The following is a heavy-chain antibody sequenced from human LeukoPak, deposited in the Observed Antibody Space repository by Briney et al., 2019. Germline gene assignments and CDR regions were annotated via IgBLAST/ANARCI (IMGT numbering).Heavy chain of an antibody. CDR2: INTNTWNP. CDR1: GYTFTSYA. V-gene: IGHV7-4-1*02. CDR3: ARDAYDSSGYYAGAFDY. J-gene: IGHJ4*02. D-gene: IGHD3-22*01. Sequence: ASVKVSCKASGYTFTSYAMNWVRQAPGQGLEWMGWINTNTWNPTYAQGFTGRFVFSLDTSVSTAYLQISSLKAEDTAVYYCARDAYDSSGYYAGAFDYWGQGTLVTVSS.